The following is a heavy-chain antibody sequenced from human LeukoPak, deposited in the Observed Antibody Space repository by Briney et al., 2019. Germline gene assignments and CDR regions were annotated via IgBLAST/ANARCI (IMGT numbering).Heavy chain of an antibody. CDR2: IYYSGST. CDR1: GGSISSSSYY. Sequence: SETLSLTCTVSGGSISSSSYYWGWIRQPPGKRLEWIGSIYYSGSTYYNPSLKSRVTISVDTSKNQFSLKLSSVTAADTAVYYCLGYCSSTSCYDSRDYFDYWGQGTLVTVSS. V-gene: IGHV4-39*01. CDR3: LGYCSSTSCYDSRDYFDY. D-gene: IGHD2-2*01. J-gene: IGHJ4*02.